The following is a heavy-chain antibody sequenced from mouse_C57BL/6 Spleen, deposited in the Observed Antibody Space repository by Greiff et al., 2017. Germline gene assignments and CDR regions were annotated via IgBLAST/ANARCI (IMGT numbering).Heavy chain of an antibody. CDR1: GYSFTDYN. Sequence: EVQLQQSGPELVKPGASVKISCKASGYSFTDYNMNWVKQSHVKSLEWIGVINPNYGTTSYNQKFKGKATLTVDQSSSTAYMQLNSLTSEDSAFYYCASTPCTTVVATDAMDYWGQGTSVTVSS. CDR2: INPNYGTT. CDR3: ASTPCTTVVATDAMDY. J-gene: IGHJ4*01. D-gene: IGHD1-1*01. V-gene: IGHV1-39*01.